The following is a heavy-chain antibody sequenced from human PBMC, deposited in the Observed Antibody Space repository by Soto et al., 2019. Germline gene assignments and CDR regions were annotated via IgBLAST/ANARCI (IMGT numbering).Heavy chain of an antibody. CDR3: ARSAQCLRQYYFEF. CDR1: GGSISSHY. CDR2: IYYSGST. Sequence: QVLLQESGPGLVKPSETLSLTCTVSGGSISSHYWGWLRQPPGRGLEWIGYIYYSGSTDYNPSLESRVTISIDASTNQCGLTMTSVTAADTAVYYCARSAQCLRQYYFEFWGQGSMVPVSS. J-gene: IGHJ4*02. D-gene: IGHD5-12*01. V-gene: IGHV4-59*11.